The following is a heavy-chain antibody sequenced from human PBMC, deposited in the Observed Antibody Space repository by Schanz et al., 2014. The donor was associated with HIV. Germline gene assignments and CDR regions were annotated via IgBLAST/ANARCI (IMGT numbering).Heavy chain of an antibody. CDR2: ISSSSSTI. J-gene: IGHJ3*02. Sequence: VQLVESGGGVVQPGGSLRLSCAASGFTFSSYSMNWVRQAPGKGLEWVSYISSSSSTIYYADSVKGRFTISRDNAKNSLYLQMNSLRDEDTAVYYCARTAPTKYYYDSSGVRGAFDIWGQGTMVTVSS. CDR3: ARTAPTKYYYDSSGVRGAFDI. D-gene: IGHD3-22*01. V-gene: IGHV3-48*02. CDR1: GFTFSSYS.